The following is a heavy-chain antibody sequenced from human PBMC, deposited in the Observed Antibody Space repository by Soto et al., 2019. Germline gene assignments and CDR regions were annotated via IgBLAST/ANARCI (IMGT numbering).Heavy chain of an antibody. CDR2: IYYSGST. D-gene: IGHD4-4*01. J-gene: IGHJ6*03. Sequence: PSETLSLTCTVSGGSISSYYWSWIRQPPGKGLEWIGYIYYSGSTNYNPSLKSRVTISVDASKNQFSLKLSSVTAADTAVYYCARLRYSNRAGDYYYYMDVWGKGTTVTVS. CDR3: ARLRYSNRAGDYYYYMDV. CDR1: GGSISSYY. V-gene: IGHV4-59*08.